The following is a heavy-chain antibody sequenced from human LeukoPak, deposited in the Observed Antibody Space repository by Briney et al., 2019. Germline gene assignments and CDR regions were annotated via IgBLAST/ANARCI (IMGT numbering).Heavy chain of an antibody. D-gene: IGHD2-15*01. CDR2: ISGSGGST. CDR3: AKDVGDIVVVVAATPVLFSYWFDP. Sequence: GGSLRLSCAASGFTFGSYAMSWVRQAPGKGVEWVSAISGSGGSTYYADSVKGRFTISRDNSKNTLYLQMNSLRAEDTAVYYCAKDVGDIVVVVAATPVLFSYWFDPWGQGTLVTVSS. V-gene: IGHV3-23*01. J-gene: IGHJ5*02. CDR1: GFTFGSYA.